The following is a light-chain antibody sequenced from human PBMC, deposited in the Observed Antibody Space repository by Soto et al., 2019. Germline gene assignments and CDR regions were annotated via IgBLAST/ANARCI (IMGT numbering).Light chain of an antibody. CDR2: GAS. CDR3: QHYNNWST. Sequence: EIVMTQSPATLSVSPGERATLSCRASQSVSSNLAWYQQKPGQAPRLLIYGASTRATGVPARFGGSGSGTEFTLTISSLHSDDFAVYYCQHYNNWSTFGQGTRLEIK. J-gene: IGKJ5*01. V-gene: IGKV3-15*01. CDR1: QSVSSN.